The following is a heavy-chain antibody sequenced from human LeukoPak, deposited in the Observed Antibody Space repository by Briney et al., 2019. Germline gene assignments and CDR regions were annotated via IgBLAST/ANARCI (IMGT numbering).Heavy chain of an antibody. Sequence: SETLSLTCTVSGGPISSYYWSWIRQPPGKGLEWIGYIYYSGSTNYNPSLKSRVTISVDTSKNQFSLKLSSVTAADTAVYYCARLTYYDILTGYLMTYYFDYWGQGTLSPSPQ. J-gene: IGHJ4*02. CDR3: ARLTYYDILTGYLMTYYFDY. D-gene: IGHD3-9*01. CDR2: IYYSGST. CDR1: GGPISSYY. V-gene: IGHV4-59*01.